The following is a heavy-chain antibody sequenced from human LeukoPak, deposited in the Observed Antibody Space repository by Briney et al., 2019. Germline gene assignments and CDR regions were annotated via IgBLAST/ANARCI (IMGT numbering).Heavy chain of an antibody. D-gene: IGHD3-10*01. V-gene: IGHV4-59*01. J-gene: IGHJ4*02. Sequence: SETLSLTCTVSGGSISSYYWSWIRQPPGKGLEWIGYIYYSGSTNYNPSLKSRVTISVDTSKNQFSLKLSSVTAADTAVYYCAREDYYALDYWGQGTLVTVSS. CDR1: GGSISSYY. CDR2: IYYSGST. CDR3: AREDYYALDY.